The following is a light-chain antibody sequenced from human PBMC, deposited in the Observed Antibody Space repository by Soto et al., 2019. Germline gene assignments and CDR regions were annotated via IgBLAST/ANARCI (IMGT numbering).Light chain of an antibody. CDR3: QQGYITPWT. Sequence: DIQMTQSPSSLSASVGDRVTITCRASQSISSYLNWYQQRPGKAPKLLIYAASSLQSGVPSRFSGSGSGTYFTLTISSLQPEDFATYYCQQGYITPWTFGQGTKVEIK. V-gene: IGKV1-39*01. CDR2: AAS. J-gene: IGKJ1*01. CDR1: QSISSY.